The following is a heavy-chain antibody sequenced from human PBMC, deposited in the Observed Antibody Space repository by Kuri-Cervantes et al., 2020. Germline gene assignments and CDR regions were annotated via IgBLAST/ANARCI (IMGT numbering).Heavy chain of an antibody. V-gene: IGHV3-13*01. Sequence: GESLKISCAASGFTFSSYDMHWVRQATGKGLEWVSAIGTAGDTYYPGSVKGRFTISRDNAKNSLYLQMNTLRAEDTAVYYCVRDRHHSGTYFGFDSWGQGTLVTVSS. CDR3: VRDRHHSGTYFGFDS. CDR1: GFTFSSYD. D-gene: IGHD3-10*01. CDR2: IGTAGDT. J-gene: IGHJ4*02.